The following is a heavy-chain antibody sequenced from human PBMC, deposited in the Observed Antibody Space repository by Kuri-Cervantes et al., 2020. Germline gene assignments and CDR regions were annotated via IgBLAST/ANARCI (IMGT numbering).Heavy chain of an antibody. J-gene: IGHJ3*02. Sequence: GESLKISCAASGFTVSSNYMSWVRQAPGKGLEWVSVIYSGGSTNYADSVQGRFTISRDNAKNSLYLQMNSLRAEDTAVYYCAKPGMTTDAFDIWGQGTMVTVSS. V-gene: IGHV3-66*01. CDR3: AKPGMTTDAFDI. CDR1: GFTVSSNY. D-gene: IGHD1-1*01. CDR2: IYSGGST.